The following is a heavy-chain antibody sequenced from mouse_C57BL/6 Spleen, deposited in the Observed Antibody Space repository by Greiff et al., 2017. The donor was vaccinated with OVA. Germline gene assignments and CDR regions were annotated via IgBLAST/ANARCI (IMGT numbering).Heavy chain of an antibody. V-gene: IGHV1-81*01. CDR3: ARPSYSKGYFDV. D-gene: IGHD2-5*01. J-gene: IGHJ1*03. CDR2: IYPRSGNT. Sequence: VQLQQSGAELARPGASVKLSCKASGYTFTSYGISWVKQRTGQGLEWIGEIYPRSGNTYYNEKFKGKATLTADKSSSTAYMELRSLTSEDSAVYFCARPSYSKGYFDVWGTGTTVTVSS. CDR1: GYTFTSYG.